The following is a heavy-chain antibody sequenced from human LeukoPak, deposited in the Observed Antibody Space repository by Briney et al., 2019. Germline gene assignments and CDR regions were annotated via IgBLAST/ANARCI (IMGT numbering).Heavy chain of an antibody. D-gene: IGHD3-3*01. V-gene: IGHV3-21*04. CDR3: ARDREDYDFWSGYSGY. CDR2: ISSSSSYI. CDR1: GFTFSSYS. Sequence: GGSLRLSCAASGFTFSSYSMNWVRQAPGKGLEWVSSISSSSSYIYYADSVKGRFTISRDNAKNSLYLQMNSLRADDTAVYYCARDREDYDFWSGYSGYWGQGTLVTVSS. J-gene: IGHJ4*02.